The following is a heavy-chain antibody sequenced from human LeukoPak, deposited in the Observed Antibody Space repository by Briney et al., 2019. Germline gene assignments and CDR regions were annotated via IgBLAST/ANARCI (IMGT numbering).Heavy chain of an antibody. D-gene: IGHD3-3*01. CDR2: ISSSSSYI. J-gene: IGHJ5*02. V-gene: IGHV3-21*01. CDR1: GFTFSSYS. Sequence: GGSLRLSCAASGFTFSSYSMNWVRQAPGKGLEWVSSISSSSSYIYYADSVKGRFTISRDNAKNSLYLQMNSLRAEDTAVYYCAREWGDAGRETYYDFWSGYSDWFDPWGQGTLVTVSS. CDR3: AREWGDAGRETYYDFWSGYSDWFDP.